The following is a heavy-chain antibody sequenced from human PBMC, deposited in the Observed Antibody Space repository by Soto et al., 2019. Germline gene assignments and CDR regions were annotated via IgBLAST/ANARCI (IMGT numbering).Heavy chain of an antibody. V-gene: IGHV5-10-1*01. Sequence: GESLKISCQGSGYSFTSYWISWVRQMPGKGLEWMGRIDPSDFDSDYSPSFQGRVTISIDRSISTAYLQWSSLKASDTAMYYCARSFGASDDFDSWGQGTLVTVSS. D-gene: IGHD3-10*01. J-gene: IGHJ4*02. CDR3: ARSFGASDDFDS. CDR1: GYSFTSYW. CDR2: IDPSDFDS.